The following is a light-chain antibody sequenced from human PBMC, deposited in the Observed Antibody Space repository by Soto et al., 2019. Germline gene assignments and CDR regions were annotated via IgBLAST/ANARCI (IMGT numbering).Light chain of an antibody. CDR2: EAS. CDR3: CSLTNGATWV. V-gene: IGLV2-23*01. J-gene: IGLJ3*02. CDR1: NSDVGSLNF. Sequence: QSALTQPASVSGSPGQSITISCTGTNSDVGSLNFVSWYQQYPGKAPKLLIYEASKRPSGLSNRFSGSKSGNTASLTISGLQAEDEADYYCCSLTNGATWVFGGGTKVTVL.